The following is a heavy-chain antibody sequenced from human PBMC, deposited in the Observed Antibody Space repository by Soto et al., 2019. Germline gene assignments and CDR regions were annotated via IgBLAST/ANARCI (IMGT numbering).Heavy chain of an antibody. Sequence: EVQLVESGGGLVQPGGTLRLSCAASGFTVSSNYMSWVRQAPGKGLEWVSVIFSGGKTYHADSVKGRFTISRDNSKNTLYLQMTRLRAEDTAVYYCARDQLDYWGQGALVTVSS. V-gene: IGHV3-66*01. CDR3: ARDQLDY. J-gene: IGHJ4*02. CDR2: IFSGGKT. CDR1: GFTVSSNY.